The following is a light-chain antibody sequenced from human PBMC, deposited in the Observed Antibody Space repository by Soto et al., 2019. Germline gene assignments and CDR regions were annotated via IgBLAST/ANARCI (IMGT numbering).Light chain of an antibody. CDR2: QVT. V-gene: IGLV2-14*01. CDR3: SSYTDSSNYV. CDR1: SSDLAIYNY. J-gene: IGLJ1*01. Sequence: QSVLAQPASVSGSPGQSITISCTVTSSDLAIYNYVSWYQQQPGKAPKLMIYQVTNRPSGVSNRFSGSRSGNTASLTTSGLQAEDEADYYCSSYTDSSNYVFGTGTKVTVL.